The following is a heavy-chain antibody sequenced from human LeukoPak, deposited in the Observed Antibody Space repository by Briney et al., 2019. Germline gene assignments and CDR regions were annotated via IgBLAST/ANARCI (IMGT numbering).Heavy chain of an antibody. CDR2: ITPNSGGT. Sequence: AASVKVSCKASGYTFTGYYMHWVRQAPGQGLEWMGRITPNSGGTNYAQKFQGRVIMTRDTSISTAYMELSRLRSDDTAVYYCAKGVMRFSFYGEAGDAFDIWGQGTMVTVSS. CDR1: GYTFTGYY. CDR3: AKGVMRFSFYGEAGDAFDI. V-gene: IGHV1-2*06. D-gene: IGHD4-17*01. J-gene: IGHJ3*02.